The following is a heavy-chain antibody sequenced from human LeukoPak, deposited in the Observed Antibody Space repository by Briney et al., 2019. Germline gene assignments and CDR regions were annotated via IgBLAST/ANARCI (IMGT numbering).Heavy chain of an antibody. Sequence: PGVSLTLSCAASGFTFSSYAMNWVRQAPEKGLECVSSISYSGSTYYADSVKGRFTISRVNSKSTLYLQMNSLRAEDTALYYCAKGSGGVTTTIDHWGQGTLVTASS. CDR3: AKGSGGVTTTIDH. J-gene: IGHJ4*02. CDR1: GFTFSSYA. V-gene: IGHV3-23*01. D-gene: IGHD2-21*02. CDR2: ISYSGST.